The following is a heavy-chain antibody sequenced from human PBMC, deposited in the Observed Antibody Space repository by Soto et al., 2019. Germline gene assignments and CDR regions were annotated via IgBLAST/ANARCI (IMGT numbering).Heavy chain of an antibody. CDR2: ISGSGGST. J-gene: IGHJ4*02. Sequence: GGSLRLSCAASGFTFSSYAMSWVRQAPGKGLEWVSAISGSGGSTYYADSVKGRFTISRDNSKNTLYLQMNSLRAEDTAVYYCAKDPEPDSSGWYYFDYWGQGTLVTVSS. CDR1: GFTFSSYA. D-gene: IGHD6-19*01. V-gene: IGHV3-23*01. CDR3: AKDPEPDSSGWYYFDY.